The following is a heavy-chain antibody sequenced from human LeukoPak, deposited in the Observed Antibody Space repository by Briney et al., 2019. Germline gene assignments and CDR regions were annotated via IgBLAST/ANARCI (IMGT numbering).Heavy chain of an antibody. J-gene: IGHJ6*03. CDR1: GFTFSSYA. D-gene: IGHD3-10*01. CDR3: AKDSDPYYYYYMDV. Sequence: GVSLRLSCAAPGFTFSSYALTWVRQAPGKGLQWVSAISGSGGSTYHADSVKGRFTISRDNSKNTLYLQMNSLRDEDTAVYYCAKDSDPYYYYYMDVWGKGTTVTVSS. V-gene: IGHV3-23*01. CDR2: ISGSGGST.